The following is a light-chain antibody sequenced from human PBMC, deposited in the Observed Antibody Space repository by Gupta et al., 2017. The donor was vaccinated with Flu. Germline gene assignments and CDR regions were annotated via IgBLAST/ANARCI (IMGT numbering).Light chain of an antibody. CDR3: EPYTGSGISV. CDR1: SGTFVTNYY. V-gene: IGLV8-61*01. CDR2: KIR. Sequence: TGCVTSGTFVTNYYSSCNHRTPAHPPRRMIYKIRNRPSGVSDRFSGSNSGKKAALTITGVQADDEADYYCEPYTGSGISVFGGGTKLTVL. J-gene: IGLJ3*02.